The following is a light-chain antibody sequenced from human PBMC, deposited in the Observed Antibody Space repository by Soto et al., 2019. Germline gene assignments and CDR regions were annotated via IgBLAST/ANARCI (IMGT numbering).Light chain of an antibody. Sequence: DIQMTQSPSSLSAFVGDRVTITCRASQSISSYLNWYQQKPGKAPKLLIFAASNLQSGVPSRFSGSGSGADFTFTISSLQPEDFATYYCQPSYNSPLTFGGGTQVEIK. CDR3: QPSYNSPLT. V-gene: IGKV1-39*01. J-gene: IGKJ4*01. CDR1: QSISSY. CDR2: AAS.